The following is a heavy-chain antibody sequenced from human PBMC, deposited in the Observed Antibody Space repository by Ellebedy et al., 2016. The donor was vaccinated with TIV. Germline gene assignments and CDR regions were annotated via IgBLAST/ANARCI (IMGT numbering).Heavy chain of an antibody. CDR2: IIPILGIA. CDR3: AREVGHMIVGY. Sequence: ASVKVSCKASGGTFSSYAISWVRQAPGQGLEWMGRIIPILGIANYAQKFQGRVTITADKSTSTAYMELSSLRSEDTAVYYCAREVGHMIVGYWGQGTLVTVSS. J-gene: IGHJ4*02. V-gene: IGHV1-69*04. D-gene: IGHD3-22*01. CDR1: GGTFSSYA.